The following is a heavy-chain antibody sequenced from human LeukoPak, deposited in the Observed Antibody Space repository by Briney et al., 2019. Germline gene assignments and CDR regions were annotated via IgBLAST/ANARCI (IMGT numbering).Heavy chain of an antibody. CDR1: GFTFSTYW. Sequence: GGSLRLSCAASGFTFSTYWMHWVRQARGKGLVWVSRINRDGSSISYADSVKGRFTISRDNAKNTLYLQMNSLRAEDTAVYYCARPAYGGDAVVAFDIWGQGTMVTVSS. CDR2: INRDGSSI. V-gene: IGHV3-74*01. J-gene: IGHJ3*02. CDR3: ARPAYGGDAVVAFDI. D-gene: IGHD4-23*01.